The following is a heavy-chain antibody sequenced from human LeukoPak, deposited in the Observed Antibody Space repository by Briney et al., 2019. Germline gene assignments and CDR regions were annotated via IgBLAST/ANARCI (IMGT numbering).Heavy chain of an antibody. CDR1: GGSISSGGYY. CDR3: ARESDYGLDY. J-gene: IGHJ4*02. CDR2: IYDSGST. D-gene: IGHD4-17*01. V-gene: IGHV4-31*03. Sequence: SETLSLTCTVSGGSISSGGYYWSWVRQYPGKGLEWIGYIYDSGSTYYNPSLKSRITISVDTSENQFSLNLSSVTAADTAVYCCARESDYGLDYWGQGTLVTVSS.